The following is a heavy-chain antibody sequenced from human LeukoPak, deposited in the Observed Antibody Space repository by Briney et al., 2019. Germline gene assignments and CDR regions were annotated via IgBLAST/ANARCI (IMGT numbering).Heavy chain of an antibody. D-gene: IGHD6-13*01. Sequence: GSLRLFCAASGFTLSSNRMHWVRQAPGKGLVWVSHISTDARTITYADFVKGRFTISRDNAKDTVYLQMNSLRAEDTALYYCVRGQATAWGLDYWGQGTLVTVSS. V-gene: IGHV3-74*01. CDR1: GFTLSSNR. CDR3: VRGQATAWGLDY. CDR2: ISTDARTI. J-gene: IGHJ4*02.